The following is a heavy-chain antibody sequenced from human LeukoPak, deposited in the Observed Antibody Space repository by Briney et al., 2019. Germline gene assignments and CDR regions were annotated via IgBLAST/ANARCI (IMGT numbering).Heavy chain of an antibody. Sequence: GGSLRLSCAASGFTVRSNYMRWVRQAPGKGLECGAVIYSGGSTYYADSVKGRFTISRDNSKNTPYLQMNSLRAEDTAVYYCARARPQYSSGWYFDYWGQGTLVTVSS. V-gene: IGHV3-53*01. CDR1: GFTVRSNY. CDR3: ARARPQYSSGWYFDY. D-gene: IGHD6-19*01. J-gene: IGHJ4*02. CDR2: IYSGGST.